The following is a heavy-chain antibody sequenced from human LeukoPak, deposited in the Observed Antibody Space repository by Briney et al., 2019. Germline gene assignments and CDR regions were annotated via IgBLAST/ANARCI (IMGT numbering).Heavy chain of an antibody. D-gene: IGHD3-16*02. J-gene: IGHJ4*02. CDR2: INHSGST. Sequence: SETLSLTCAVYGGSFSDYYWSWIRQPPGKGLEWIGEINHSGSTNYNPSLKSRVTISVDTSKNQFSLKLSSVTAADTAVYYCARGRYYDYVWGSYRHLYFDYWGQGTLVTVSS. CDR1: GGSFSDYY. V-gene: IGHV4-34*01. CDR3: ARGRYYDYVWGSYRHLYFDY.